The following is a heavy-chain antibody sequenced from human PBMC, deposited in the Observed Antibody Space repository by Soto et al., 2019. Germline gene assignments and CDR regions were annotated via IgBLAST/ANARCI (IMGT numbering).Heavy chain of an antibody. J-gene: IGHJ6*02. Sequence: QVQVVQSGVEVRRPGSSVKVSCKASGDTFKNCVISWVRQAPGQGLEWMGGIIPLFGTTDFAQRFQGRLTIPTDESTTTAYMELSRLRSESTATYYCAAELGFGHLSVVWGQGTTVIVSS. CDR3: AAELGFGHLSVV. CDR1: GDTFKNCV. CDR2: IIPLFGTT. D-gene: IGHD3-10*01. V-gene: IGHV1-69*01.